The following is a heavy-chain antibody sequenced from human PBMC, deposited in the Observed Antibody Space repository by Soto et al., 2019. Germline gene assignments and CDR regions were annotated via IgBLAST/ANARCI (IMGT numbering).Heavy chain of an antibody. Sequence: EVQLLESGGGLVQPGGSLRLSCAASGFTFSSYAMSWVRQAPGKWLEWVSAISGSGDSTYYADFVKGRVTISRDKSKNTVYLQMNSRRAEDTAVYYCAKSVPVATVPFDYWGQGTLVTVSS. J-gene: IGHJ4*02. D-gene: IGHD5-12*01. V-gene: IGHV3-23*01. CDR2: ISGSGDST. CDR1: GFTFSSYA. CDR3: AKSVPVATVPFDY.